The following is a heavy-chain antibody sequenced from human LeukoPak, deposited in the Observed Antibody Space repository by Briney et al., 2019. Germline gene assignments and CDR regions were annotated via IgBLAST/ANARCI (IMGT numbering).Heavy chain of an antibody. CDR2: IKQDGSEK. D-gene: IGHD3-10*01. CDR1: GFTFSSYW. V-gene: IGHV3-7*01. Sequence: GGSLRLSCAASGFTFSSYWMSWVRQAPGKGLEWVANIKQDGSEKYYVASVKGRFTISRDNAKNSLHLQMNSLRAEDTAVYYCTRDPYYSFDYWGQGTLVSVSS. CDR3: TRDPYYSFDY. J-gene: IGHJ4*02.